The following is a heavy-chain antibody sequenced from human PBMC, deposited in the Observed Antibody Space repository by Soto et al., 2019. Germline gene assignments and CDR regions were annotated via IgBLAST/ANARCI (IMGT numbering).Heavy chain of an antibody. CDR3: ARDEAAAGAYYYYYYGMDV. J-gene: IGHJ6*02. D-gene: IGHD6-13*01. Sequence: GGSLRLSCAASGFTFSSYGMHWVRQAPGKGLEWVAVIWYDGSNKYYADSVKGRFTISRDNSKKTLYLQMNSLRAEDTAVYYCARDEAAAGAYYYYYYGMDVWGQGTTVTVSS. V-gene: IGHV3-33*01. CDR1: GFTFSSYG. CDR2: IWYDGSNK.